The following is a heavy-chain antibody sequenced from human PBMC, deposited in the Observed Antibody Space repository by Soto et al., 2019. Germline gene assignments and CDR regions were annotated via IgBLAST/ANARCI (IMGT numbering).Heavy chain of an antibody. Sequence: GASVKVSCKASGYTFSNYAMHWVRQAPGQRLEWMGWINAGNGNTKYSQKFQDRITITSDTSASTAYMELSSLRSEDTAVYFCAGGYCSSTNCYAYNWNVIWGQGTQVTVSS. CDR3: AGGYCSSTNCYAYNWNVI. CDR1: GYTFSNYA. D-gene: IGHD2-2*01. V-gene: IGHV1-3*01. CDR2: INAGNGNT. J-gene: IGHJ4*02.